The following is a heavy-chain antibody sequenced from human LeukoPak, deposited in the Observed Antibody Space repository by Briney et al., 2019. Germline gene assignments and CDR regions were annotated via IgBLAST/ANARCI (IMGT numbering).Heavy chain of an antibody. D-gene: IGHD6-13*01. J-gene: IGHJ6*03. Sequence: SETLSLTCTVSGYSISSGYYWGWIRQPPGKGLEWIGSIYHSGSTYYNPSLKGRVTISVDTSKNQFSLKLSSVTAADTAVYYCASQKAAAVSLYYYYMDVWGKGTTVTVSS. V-gene: IGHV4-38-2*02. CDR1: GYSISSGYY. CDR2: IYHSGST. CDR3: ASQKAAAVSLYYYYMDV.